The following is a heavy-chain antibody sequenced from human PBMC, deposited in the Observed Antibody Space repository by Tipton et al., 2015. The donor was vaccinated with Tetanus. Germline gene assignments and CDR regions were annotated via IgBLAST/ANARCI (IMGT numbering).Heavy chain of an antibody. V-gene: IGHV4-39*01. J-gene: IGHJ4*02. CDR1: GGYVSTSGHY. Sequence: LRLSCSVSGGYVSTSGHYWGWIRQAPGKGLEWLGSTYYSGSPHYNPSLNSRVTVFADPSKNQFSLNLIFVPAADTAVYYCARQGYNGTYQFDYWGQGILVTVSS. D-gene: IGHD1-26*01. CDR3: ARQGYNGTYQFDY. CDR2: TYYSGSP.